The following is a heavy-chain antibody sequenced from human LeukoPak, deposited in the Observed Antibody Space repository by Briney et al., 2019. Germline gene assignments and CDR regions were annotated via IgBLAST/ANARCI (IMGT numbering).Heavy chain of an antibody. CDR2: IIPIFGTA. V-gene: IGHV1-69*06. CDR3: ARSVDKDNSGWYVGFYH. D-gene: IGHD6-19*01. Sequence: GASVKVSCKASGGTFSSYAISWVRQAPGQGLEWMGGIIPIFGTANYAQKFQGRVTITADKSTSTAYMELSSLRSEDTAVYYCARSVDKDNSGWYVGFYHWGQGTLVTVSS. J-gene: IGHJ4*02. CDR1: GGTFSSYA.